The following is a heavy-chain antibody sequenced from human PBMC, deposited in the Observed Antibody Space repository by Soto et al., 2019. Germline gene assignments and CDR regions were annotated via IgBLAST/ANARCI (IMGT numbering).Heavy chain of an antibody. CDR2: INAGNGNT. CDR1: GYTFTSYA. CDR3: ARDHVDTPMTNFDY. V-gene: IGHV1-3*01. J-gene: IGHJ4*02. Sequence: ASVKVSCKASGYTFTSYAMHWVRQAPGQRLEWMGWINAGNGNTKYSQKFQGRVTLTRDTSTSIVYMELSSLRSEDTAIYYCARDHVDTPMTNFDYWGQGTLVTV. D-gene: IGHD5-18*01.